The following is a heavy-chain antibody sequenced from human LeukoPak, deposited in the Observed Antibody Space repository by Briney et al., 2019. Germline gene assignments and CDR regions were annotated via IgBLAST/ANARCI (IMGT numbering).Heavy chain of an antibody. CDR1: GDSVSSNSVT. CDR3: ARRLTQYDCFDP. CDR2: TYYRSTWYN. D-gene: IGHD2-2*01. J-gene: IGHJ5*02. Sequence: SQTLSLTCAISGDSVSSNSVTWNWIRQSPSRGLEWLGRTYYRSTWYNDYAVSVRGRITVNPDTSKNQFSLHLNSVSPEDSAVYYCARRLTQYDCFDPWGQGILVTVSS. V-gene: IGHV6-1*01.